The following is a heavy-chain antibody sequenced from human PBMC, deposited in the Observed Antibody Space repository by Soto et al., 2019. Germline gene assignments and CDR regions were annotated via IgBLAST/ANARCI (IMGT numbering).Heavy chain of an antibody. CDR3: ARDSSSWPFDY. CDR2: IIPILDIA. Sequence: SVKVSCKASGGTFSSYTISWVRQAPGQGLEWMGRIIPILDIANYAQKYQGRVTITADKSTSTANMELSSLRSEDTAVYYCARDSSSWPFDYWGQGTLVTVSS. CDR1: GGTFSSYT. V-gene: IGHV1-69*04. D-gene: IGHD6-13*01. J-gene: IGHJ4*02.